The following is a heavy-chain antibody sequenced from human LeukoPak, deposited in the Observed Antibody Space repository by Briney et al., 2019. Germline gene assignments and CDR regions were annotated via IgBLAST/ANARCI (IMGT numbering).Heavy chain of an antibody. Sequence: PGGSLRLSCAASGFSFSYFGIHWVRQAPGKGLEWVAVITQDGNKNYPDSVKGRFTISRDNFNNTVDLQMNRLRAEDTVVYYCATVRGYSGYELYYYYGMDVWGQGTTVTVSS. D-gene: IGHD5-12*01. J-gene: IGHJ6*02. CDR3: ATVRGYSGYELYYYYGMDV. V-gene: IGHV3-30*03. CDR2: ITQDGNK. CDR1: GFSFSYFG.